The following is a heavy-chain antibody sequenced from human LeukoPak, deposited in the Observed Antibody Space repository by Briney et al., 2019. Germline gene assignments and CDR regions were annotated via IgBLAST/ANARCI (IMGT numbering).Heavy chain of an antibody. J-gene: IGHJ4*02. CDR3: AREGDSSSGPDY. CDR2: IYYSGDT. V-gene: IGHV4-39*07. CDR1: GGSIRSSRYY. Sequence: SETLSLTCTVSGGSIRSSRYYWGWIRQPPGKGLEWIGSIYYSGDTYYNPSLKSRVTISVDTSKNQFSLKLSSVTAADTAVYYCAREGDSSSGPDYWGQGTLVTVSS. D-gene: IGHD6-6*01.